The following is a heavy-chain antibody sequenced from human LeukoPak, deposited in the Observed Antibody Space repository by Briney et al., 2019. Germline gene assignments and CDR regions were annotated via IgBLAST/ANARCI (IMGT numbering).Heavy chain of an antibody. CDR3: ARGSRIAARPRWFDP. CDR1: GYSISSGYY. Sequence: SETLSLTCTVSGYSISSGYYWGWIRQPPGKGLEWIGSIYHSGSTYYNPSLKSRVTISVDTSKNQFSLKLSSVTAADTAVYYCARGSRIAARPRWFDPWGQGTLVTVSS. D-gene: IGHD6-6*01. CDR2: IYHSGST. V-gene: IGHV4-38-2*02. J-gene: IGHJ5*02.